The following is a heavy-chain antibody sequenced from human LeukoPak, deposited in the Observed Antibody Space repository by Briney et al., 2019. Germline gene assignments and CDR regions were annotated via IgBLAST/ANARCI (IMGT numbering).Heavy chain of an antibody. CDR2: MNPNSGNT. V-gene: IGHV1-8*01. CDR1: EYTFTSYD. D-gene: IGHD3-10*01. Sequence: ASVNVSCKASEYTFTSYDINWVRQATGQGREWVGWMNPNSGNTGYAQKCQSRVTMTRNTSISTAYMELSSLRSEDTAVYYCARGQSETVLVWFGESGCWFDPWGQGTLVTVSS. J-gene: IGHJ5*02. CDR3: ARGQSETVLVWFGESGCWFDP.